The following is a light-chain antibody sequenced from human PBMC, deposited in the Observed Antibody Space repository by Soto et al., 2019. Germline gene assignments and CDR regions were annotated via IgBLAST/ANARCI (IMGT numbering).Light chain of an antibody. CDR2: AAS. J-gene: IGKJ4*01. V-gene: IGKV1-27*01. CDR1: QDIRNY. CDR3: QMYNSAPPLT. Sequence: DIQMTQSPSSLSASVEERVTITCRVSQDIRNYLAWYQQKPGRVPKLLIYAASTLQSGVPSRFRGSGSGTDITLTITSLQPEDFATYYCQMYNSAPPLTFGGGTKQEIK.